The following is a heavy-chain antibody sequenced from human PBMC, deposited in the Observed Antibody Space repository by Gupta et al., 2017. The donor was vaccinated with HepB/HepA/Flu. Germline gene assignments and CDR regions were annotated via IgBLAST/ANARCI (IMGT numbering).Heavy chain of an antibody. CDR1: GFTFTNYW. CDR2: LNTIGSTT. J-gene: IGHJ2*01. CDR3: VRDLYGPADI. D-gene: IGHD3-10*01. V-gene: IGHV3-74*01. Sequence: EVQLVESGGGLVQPGESLRLSCAVSGFTFTNYWMHWVRQAPGKVLVWVSHLNTIGSTTNYAESVKGRFTISRDNARNTLYLQMNSLRDADTAVYYCVRDLYGPADIWGRGTLVTVSS.